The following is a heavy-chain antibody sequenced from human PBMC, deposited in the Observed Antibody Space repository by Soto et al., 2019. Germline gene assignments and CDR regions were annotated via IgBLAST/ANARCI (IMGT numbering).Heavy chain of an antibody. J-gene: IGHJ6*02. CDR1: GGSISSGDYY. D-gene: IGHD2-2*01. Sequence: QVQLQESGPGLVKPSQTLSLTCTVSGGSISSGDYYWSWIRQPPGKGLEWIGYIYYSGSTYYNPSLKSRVTISVDTSKNQFSLKLSSVTAADTAVYYCATERVVSADTREYYYYYGMDVWGQGTTVTVSS. V-gene: IGHV4-30-4*01. CDR3: ATERVVSADTREYYYYYGMDV. CDR2: IYYSGST.